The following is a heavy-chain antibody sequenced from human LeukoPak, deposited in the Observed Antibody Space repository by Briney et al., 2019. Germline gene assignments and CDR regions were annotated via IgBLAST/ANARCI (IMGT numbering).Heavy chain of an antibody. CDR3: AKGQVIPTAPVDY. CDR1: GFSFSNYW. J-gene: IGHJ4*02. Sequence: GGSLRLSCSASGFSFSNYWMTWVRQAPGKGLELVANIKQDGSEKYYVDSVRGRFTISRDNAKNSLYLQMNSLRAEDTAVYYCAKGQVIPTAPVDYWGQGTLVTVSS. V-gene: IGHV3-7*01. D-gene: IGHD2-2*01. CDR2: IKQDGSEK.